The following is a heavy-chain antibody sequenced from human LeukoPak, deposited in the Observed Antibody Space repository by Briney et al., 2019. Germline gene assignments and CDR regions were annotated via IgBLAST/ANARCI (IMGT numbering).Heavy chain of an antibody. D-gene: IGHD6-13*01. CDR1: GGAITNYY. CDR3: ARAAGSSSWLEYFQH. V-gene: IGHV4-59*01. CDR2: IYYSGST. Sequence: SETLSLTCGVSGGAITNYYWNWIRQPPGKGLEWIGYIYYSGSTNYNPSLKSRVTISVDTSKNQFSLKLSSVTAADTAVYYCARAAGSSSWLEYFQHWGQGTLVTVSS. J-gene: IGHJ1*01.